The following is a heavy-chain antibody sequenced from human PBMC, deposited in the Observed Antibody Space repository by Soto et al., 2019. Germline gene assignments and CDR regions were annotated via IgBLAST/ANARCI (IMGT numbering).Heavy chain of an antibody. Sequence: GGSLRLSCAASGFTFSSYGMHWVRQAPGKGLEWVAVIWYDGSNKYYADSVKGRFTISRDNSKNTLYLQMNSLRAEDTAVYYCARPNSLYAGELGIWGQGTLVTVSS. J-gene: IGHJ4*02. V-gene: IGHV3-33*01. CDR3: ARPNSLYAGELGI. CDR2: IWYDGSNK. CDR1: GFTFSSYG. D-gene: IGHD3-16*01.